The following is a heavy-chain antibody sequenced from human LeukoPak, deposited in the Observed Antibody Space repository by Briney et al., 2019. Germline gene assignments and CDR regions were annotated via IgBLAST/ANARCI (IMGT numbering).Heavy chain of an antibody. J-gene: IGHJ4*02. CDR1: GFTFSSYG. V-gene: IGHV3-30*18. Sequence: PGGSLRLSCAASGFTFSSYGMHWVRQAPGKGLEWVAVISYDGSTKYYADSVKGRFTISRDNSKNTLYLQMNSLRAEDTAVYYCAKVAEPYDSSGYYDYWGQGTLVTVSS. CDR2: ISYDGSTK. CDR3: AKVAEPYDSSGYYDY. D-gene: IGHD3-22*01.